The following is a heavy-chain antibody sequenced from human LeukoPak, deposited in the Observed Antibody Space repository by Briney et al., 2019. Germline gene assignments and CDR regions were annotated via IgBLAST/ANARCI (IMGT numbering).Heavy chain of an antibody. CDR1: GFTFSSYA. Sequence: PGRSLRLSCAASGFTFSSYAMHWVRQAPGKGLEWVAVISYDGSNKYYADSVKGRFTISRDNSKNTLYLQMNSLRAEDTAVYYCAKGPRGSYGRYWGQGTLVTVSS. CDR2: ISYDGSNK. D-gene: IGHD1-26*01. J-gene: IGHJ4*02. CDR3: AKGPRGSYGRY. V-gene: IGHV3-30*04.